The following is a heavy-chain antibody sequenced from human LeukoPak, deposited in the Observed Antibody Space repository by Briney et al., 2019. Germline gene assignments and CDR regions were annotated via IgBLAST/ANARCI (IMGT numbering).Heavy chain of an antibody. D-gene: IGHD3-9*01. Sequence: ASVKVSCKASGYTFTTYGISWVRQAPGQGLEWMGWISAYNGNTNYAQNLQGRVTMTTDTSTRTAYMELRSLRSDDTAVYYCARGYDILTGYYGRSSHGMDVWGQGTTVTVSS. J-gene: IGHJ6*02. CDR1: GYTFTTYG. CDR2: ISAYNGNT. CDR3: ARGYDILTGYYGRSSHGMDV. V-gene: IGHV1-18*01.